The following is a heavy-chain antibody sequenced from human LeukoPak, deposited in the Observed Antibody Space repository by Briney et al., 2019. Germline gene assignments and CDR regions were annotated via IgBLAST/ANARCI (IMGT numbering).Heavy chain of an antibody. V-gene: IGHV1-18*01. CDR3: ARDVSYGDYLYDAFDI. J-gene: IGHJ3*02. D-gene: IGHD4-17*01. CDR2: ISAYNGNP. Sequence: EASVKVSCKAPGYTFTSYGISWVRQAPGQGLEWMGWISAYNGNPNYAQKLQGRVTMTTDTSTSTAYMELRSLRSDDTAVYYCARDVSYGDYLYDAFDIWGQGTMVTVSS. CDR1: GYTFTSYG.